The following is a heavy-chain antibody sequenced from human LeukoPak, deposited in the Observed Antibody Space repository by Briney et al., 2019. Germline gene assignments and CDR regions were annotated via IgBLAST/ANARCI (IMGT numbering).Heavy chain of an antibody. Sequence: SQTLSLTCTVSGGSISSGSYYWSWIRQPAGKGLEWIGRNYTSGSTNYNPSLKNRVTISVDTSKNQFSLKLSSVTAADTAVYYCARTVPGIAAAGTKDAFDIWGQGTMVTVSS. CDR1: GGSISSGSYY. CDR3: ARTVPGIAAAGTKDAFDI. D-gene: IGHD6-13*01. V-gene: IGHV4-61*02. CDR2: NYTSGST. J-gene: IGHJ3*02.